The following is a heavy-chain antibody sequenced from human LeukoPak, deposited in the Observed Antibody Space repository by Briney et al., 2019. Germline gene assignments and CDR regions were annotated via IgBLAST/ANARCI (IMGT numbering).Heavy chain of an antibody. CDR3: ARDGDLYGDYLYYFDY. V-gene: IGHV3-7*01. J-gene: IGHJ4*02. Sequence: GGSLRLSCAASGFTFSSYWMSWVRQAPGKGLEWVANIKQDGSEKYYVDSVKGRFTTSRDNAKNSLYLQMNSLRAEDTAVYYCARDGDLYGDYLYYFDYWGQGTLVTVSS. D-gene: IGHD4-17*01. CDR1: GFTFSSYW. CDR2: IKQDGSEK.